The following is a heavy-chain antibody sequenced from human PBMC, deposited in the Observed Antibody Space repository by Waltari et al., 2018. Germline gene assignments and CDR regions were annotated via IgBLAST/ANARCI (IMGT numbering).Heavy chain of an antibody. CDR1: GFTFSSYG. CDR2: IRYDGSNK. V-gene: IGHV3-30*02. D-gene: IGHD6-13*01. CDR3: LLSSSRNYFDY. J-gene: IGHJ4*02. Sequence: QVQLVESGGGVVQPGGSLRLSCAASGFTFSSYGMHWVRQAPGKGLEWVAFIRYDGSNKYYADSVKGRFTISRDNSKNTLYLQMNSLRAEDTAVYYCLLSSSRNYFDYWGQGTLVTVSS.